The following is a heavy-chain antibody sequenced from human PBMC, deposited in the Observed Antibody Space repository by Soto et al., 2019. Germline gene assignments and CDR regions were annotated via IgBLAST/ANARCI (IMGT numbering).Heavy chain of an antibody. CDR3: ARDQGNWVYYYYYGMDV. CDR1: PYTFTSYA. CDR2: ISAYNGNT. Sequence: SVKASFKASPYTFTSYAIRWVREAPGQGLEWMGWISAYNGNTNYAQKLQGRVTMTTDTSTSTAYMELRSLRSDDTAVYYCARDQGNWVYYYYYGMDVWGQGTTVTVSS. D-gene: IGHD7-27*01. V-gene: IGHV1-18*01. J-gene: IGHJ6*02.